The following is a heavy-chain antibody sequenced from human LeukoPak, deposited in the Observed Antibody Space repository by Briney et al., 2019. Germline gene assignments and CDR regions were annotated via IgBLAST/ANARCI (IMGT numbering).Heavy chain of an antibody. CDR2: ICANDGNT. V-gene: IGHV3-23*01. Sequence: PGGSLRLSCAASGLTFRNYAMSWVRQAPGKGLEWVSVICANDGNTYYPDSVKGRFTISRDGSKNTLYLQLNSLRTEDTAIYYCVREREGSNSEHWGQGTLVTVSS. CDR3: VREREGSNSEH. D-gene: IGHD1-26*01. J-gene: IGHJ1*01. CDR1: GLTFRNYA.